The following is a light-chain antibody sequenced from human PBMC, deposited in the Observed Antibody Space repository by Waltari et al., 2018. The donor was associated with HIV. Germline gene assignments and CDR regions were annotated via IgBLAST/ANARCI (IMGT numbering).Light chain of an antibody. CDR1: QSVSSSY. CDR2: GAS. Sequence: EIVLTQSPGTLSLSPGDRATLSCRASQSVSSSYLAWYQQKPGQAPRLLISGASSRATGIPDRFSGSGSGTDFTLTISRLDPEDFAVYYCQQYGNSPRTFGQGTKLEIK. V-gene: IGKV3-20*01. CDR3: QQYGNSPRT. J-gene: IGKJ2*02.